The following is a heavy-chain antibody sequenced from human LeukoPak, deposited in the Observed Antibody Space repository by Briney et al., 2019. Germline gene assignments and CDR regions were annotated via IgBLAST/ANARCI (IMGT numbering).Heavy chain of an antibody. CDR3: ARDLRRHIVVVTAIRYYYYGMDV. CDR2: ISYDGSNK. J-gene: IGHJ6*02. D-gene: IGHD2-21*02. Sequence: GRSLRLSCAASGFTFSSYAMHWVRQAPGKGLEWEAVISYDGSNKYYADSVKGRFTISRDNSKNTLYLQMNSLRAEDTAVYYCARDLRRHIVVVTAIRYYYYGMDVWGQGTTVTVSS. CDR1: GFTFSSYA. V-gene: IGHV3-30-3*01.